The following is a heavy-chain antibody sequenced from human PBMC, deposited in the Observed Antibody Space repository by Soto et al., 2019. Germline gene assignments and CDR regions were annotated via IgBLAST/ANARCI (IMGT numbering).Heavy chain of an antibody. CDR2: IYYSGNT. Sequence: QVQLQQSGPGLVKPSQTLSLTCIVSGGSISSNDFYWSWIRNYPGKVLEWIGYIYYSGNTYYNPSLKSRVTILVDTSKNQFSPKVRSVTAAEPAVYYCARLSGRWQSWFDPSGQATLVTFSS. CDR3: ARLSGRWQSWFDP. V-gene: IGHV4-31*03. CDR1: GGSISSNDFY. D-gene: IGHD6-25*01. J-gene: IGHJ5*02.